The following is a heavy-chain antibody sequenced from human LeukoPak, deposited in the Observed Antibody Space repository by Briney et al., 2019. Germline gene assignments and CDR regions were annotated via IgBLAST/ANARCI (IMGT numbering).Heavy chain of an antibody. V-gene: IGHV5-51*01. Sequence: GESLKISCKGSGYSFTSYWIGWVRQMPGKGLEWMGIIYPGDSDTRYSPSFQGQVTISADKSISTAYLQWSSLKASDTAMYYCARPRYGYCSGGSCYGGSFDYWGQGTLVTVSS. CDR1: GYSFTSYW. J-gene: IGHJ4*02. D-gene: IGHD2-15*01. CDR3: ARPRYGYCSGGSCYGGSFDY. CDR2: IYPGDSDT.